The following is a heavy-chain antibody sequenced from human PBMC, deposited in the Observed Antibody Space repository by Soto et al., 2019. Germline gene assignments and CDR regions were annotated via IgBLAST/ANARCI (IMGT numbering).Heavy chain of an antibody. V-gene: IGHV1-69*13. Sequence: GASVKVSCKASGGTFSSYAISWVRQAPGQGLEWMGGIIPIFGTANYAQKFQGRVTITADESTSTAYMELSSLRSEDTAVYYRAVVLRFFHDAFDIWGQGTMVTVSS. CDR3: AVVLRFFHDAFDI. D-gene: IGHD3-3*01. CDR2: IIPIFGTA. J-gene: IGHJ3*02. CDR1: GGTFSSYA.